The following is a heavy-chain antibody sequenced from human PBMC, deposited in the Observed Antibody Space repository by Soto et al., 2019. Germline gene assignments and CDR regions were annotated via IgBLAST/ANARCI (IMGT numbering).Heavy chain of an antibody. CDR2: ISGSGGST. D-gene: IGHD3-16*02. Sequence: WGSLRLSCAASGFTFSSYAMSWVRQAPGKGLEWVSAISGSGGSTYYADSVKGRFTISRDNSKNTLYLQMNSLRAEDTAVYYCAKVSMITFGGAIPYFDYWGQGTLVTVSS. CDR3: AKVSMITFGGAIPYFDY. J-gene: IGHJ4*02. CDR1: GFTFSSYA. V-gene: IGHV3-23*01.